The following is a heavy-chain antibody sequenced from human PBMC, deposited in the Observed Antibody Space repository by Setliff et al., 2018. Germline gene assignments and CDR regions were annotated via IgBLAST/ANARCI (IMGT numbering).Heavy chain of an antibody. D-gene: IGHD3-3*01. V-gene: IGHV1-69*08. CDR2: IIPIFGTA. Sequence: GASVKVSCKASGGTFSIYTTSWVRQAPGQGLEWMGRIIPIFGTANYAQKFQGRVTITADKSTSTAYMELSSLRSEDTAVYYCAISTIFGVVSPTPDAFDIWDQGTMVTVSS. J-gene: IGHJ3*02. CDR1: GGTFSIYT. CDR3: AISTIFGVVSPTPDAFDI.